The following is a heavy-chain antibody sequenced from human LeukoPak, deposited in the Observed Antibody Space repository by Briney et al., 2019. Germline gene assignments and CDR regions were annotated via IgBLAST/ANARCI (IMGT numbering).Heavy chain of an antibody. D-gene: IGHD2-21*02. CDR1: GGSFSGYY. CDR3: ARDRSAYCGGDCYLGY. V-gene: IGHV4-34*01. CDR2: INHSGST. J-gene: IGHJ4*02. Sequence: PSETLSLTCAVYGGSFSGYYWSWIRQPPGKGLEWIGEINHSGSTNYNPSLKSRVTISVDTSKNQFSLKLSSVTAADTAVYYCARDRSAYCGGDCYLGYWGQGTLVTVSS.